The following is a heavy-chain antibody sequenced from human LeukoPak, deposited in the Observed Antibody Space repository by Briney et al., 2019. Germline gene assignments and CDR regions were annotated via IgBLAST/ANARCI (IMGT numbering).Heavy chain of an antibody. Sequence: KPGGSLRLSCAASGFTFSDHYMNWIRQAPGKGLEWVSYIGSKSEYTDYADSVKGRFTVSRDNADNSLYLQMNSLRAEDTAVYSCARDRRGYNYGPFDYWGQGTLVTVSS. J-gene: IGHJ4*02. V-gene: IGHV3-11*06. D-gene: IGHD5-18*01. CDR2: IGSKSEYT. CDR3: ARDRRGYNYGPFDY. CDR1: GFTFSDHY.